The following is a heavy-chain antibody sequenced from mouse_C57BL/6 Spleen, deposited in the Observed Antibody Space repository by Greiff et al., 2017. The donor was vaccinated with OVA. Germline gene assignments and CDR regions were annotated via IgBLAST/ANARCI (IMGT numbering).Heavy chain of an antibody. CDR2: ISAGGSYT. V-gene: IGHV5-4*01. CDR3: GRDRNYEDSYYCDY. D-gene: IGHD2-4*01. J-gene: IGHJ2*01. Sequence: EVQGVESGGGLVKPGGSLKLSCAASGFTFSSYAMSWVRQTPAKRLAWVATISAGGSYTYYPDTVKGRFTISRDNAKNNLYLQMSQLKSEDTAVYYCGRDRNYEDSYYCDYWGQGTTLTVSS. CDR1: GFTFSSYA.